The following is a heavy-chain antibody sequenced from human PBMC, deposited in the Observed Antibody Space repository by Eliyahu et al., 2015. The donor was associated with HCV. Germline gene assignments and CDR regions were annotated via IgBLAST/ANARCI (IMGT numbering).Heavy chain of an antibody. CDR2: ISKSSGTI. V-gene: IGHV3-48*02. CDR1: XFTFSTYD. J-gene: IGHJ6*02. Sequence: EVQLVESGXGLVXPGGSLRLSCAAXXFTFSTYDMNWVRQAPGKGLEWVXXISKSSGTIYYADSVKGRFTISRDNAKNALFLQVNSLRDEDTAVYYCAGGYSWIYGMDVWGQGTTVTVSS. D-gene: IGHD5-18*01. CDR3: AGGYSWIYGMDV.